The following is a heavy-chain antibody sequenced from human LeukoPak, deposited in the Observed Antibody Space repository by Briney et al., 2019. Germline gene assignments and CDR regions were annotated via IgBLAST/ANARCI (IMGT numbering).Heavy chain of an antibody. CDR3: ARRESSGSIDY. V-gene: IGHV5-51*01. CDR1: GYSFPNYW. J-gene: IGHJ4*02. CDR2: IYPRDSDT. D-gene: IGHD6-19*01. Sequence: GESLKISCKGSGYSFPNYWIGWVRQVPGKGLEWMGIIYPRDSDTRYSPSFQGQVTISADKSISAAYRQWSSLKASDTAMYYCARRESSGSIDYWGQGTLVTVSS.